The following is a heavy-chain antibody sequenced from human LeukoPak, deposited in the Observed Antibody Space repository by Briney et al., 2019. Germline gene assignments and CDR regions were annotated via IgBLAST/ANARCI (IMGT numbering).Heavy chain of an antibody. V-gene: IGHV3-23*01. CDR3: ARAKIAAAGTGAFDV. D-gene: IGHD6-13*01. J-gene: IGHJ3*01. Sequence: PGGSLRLSCVASGFILRSYTMSWVRRAPGKGLEWVSAISGSGAGTDYADSVKGRFTISRDNSKSTLFLQMNSLGAEDTAVYYCARAKIAAAGTGAFDVWGQGTLVTVSS. CDR2: ISGSGAGT. CDR1: GFILRSYT.